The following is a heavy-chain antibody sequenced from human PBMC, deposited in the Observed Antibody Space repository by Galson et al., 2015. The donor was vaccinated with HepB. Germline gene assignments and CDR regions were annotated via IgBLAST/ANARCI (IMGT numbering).Heavy chain of an antibody. D-gene: IGHD3-22*01. CDR1: EFIFSNFA. CDR3: AKAYYYDTSNYPWAFFDS. Sequence: SLRLSCAASEFIFSNFAMTWVRQAPGKGLEWVSTISGSGGSTYYADFVKGWFTISRDNSKNTLYLQLNSLRAEDTAIYYCAKAYYYDTSNYPWAFFDSWGQGALVTASS. J-gene: IGHJ4*02. V-gene: IGHV3-23*01. CDR2: ISGSGGST.